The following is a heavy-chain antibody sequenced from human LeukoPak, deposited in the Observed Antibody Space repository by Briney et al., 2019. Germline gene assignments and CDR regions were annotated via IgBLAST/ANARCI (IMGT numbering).Heavy chain of an antibody. Sequence: GGSLRLSCAASGFTFSSYAMNWVRQAPGRGLEWVSGFSGSGGTTYYADSVKGRFTISRDNAKNSLYLQMNSLRAEDTAVYYCASGAARINYYYYYMDVWGKGTTVTVSS. V-gene: IGHV3-23*01. D-gene: IGHD6-6*01. J-gene: IGHJ6*03. CDR2: FSGSGGTT. CDR3: ASGAARINYYYYYMDV. CDR1: GFTFSSYA.